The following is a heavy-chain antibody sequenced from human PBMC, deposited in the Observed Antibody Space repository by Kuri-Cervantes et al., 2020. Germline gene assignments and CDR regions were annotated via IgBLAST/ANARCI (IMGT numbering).Heavy chain of an antibody. CDR2: INSDGSST. V-gene: IGHV3-74*01. D-gene: IGHD4-11*01. Sequence: GESLKISCAASGFTFSSYWMHWVRQAPGKGLVWVSRINSDGSSTSYEDSVKGRFTISRDNAKNSLYLQMNSLRDEDTAVYYCASGMTTEDYYYYRMDVWGQGTTVTVSS. CDR3: ASGMTTEDYYYYRMDV. J-gene: IGHJ6*02. CDR1: GFTFSSYW.